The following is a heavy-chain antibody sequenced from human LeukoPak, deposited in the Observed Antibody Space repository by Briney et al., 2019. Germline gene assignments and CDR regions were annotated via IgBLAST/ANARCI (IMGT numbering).Heavy chain of an antibody. CDR2: FDPEDGET. V-gene: IGHV1-24*01. CDR1: GYTLTELS. CDR3: ATVTATDPGVDAFDI. J-gene: IGHJ3*02. Sequence: ASVKVSCKVSGYTLTELSMHWVRQAPGKGLEWMGGFDPEDGETIYAQKFQGRVTMTEDTSTDTAYMELSSLRSEDTAVYYCATVTATDPGVDAFDIWGQGTMVTVSS. D-gene: IGHD5-18*01.